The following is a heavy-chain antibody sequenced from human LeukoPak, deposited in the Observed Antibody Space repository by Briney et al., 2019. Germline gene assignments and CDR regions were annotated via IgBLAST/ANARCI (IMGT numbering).Heavy chain of an antibody. Sequence: PGGSLRLSCAASGLTFSSFWMHWVRRAPGKGLEWVSRINSDGSTTTYADSVKGRLTISRDNAKNTLYLQMNSLRAEDTAVYYCAKDCSSTSCPTSDYWGQGTLVTVSS. V-gene: IGHV3-74*01. J-gene: IGHJ4*02. CDR1: GLTFSSFW. D-gene: IGHD2-2*01. CDR2: INSDGSTT. CDR3: AKDCSSTSCPTSDY.